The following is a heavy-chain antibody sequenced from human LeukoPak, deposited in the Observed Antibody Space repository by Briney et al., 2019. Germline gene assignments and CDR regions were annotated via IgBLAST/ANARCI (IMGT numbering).Heavy chain of an antibody. D-gene: IGHD2-15*01. CDR2: ISAYNGNT. CDR3: ARVVGSGRSRGKIDY. Sequence: ASVKVSCKASGYTFTSYGISWVRQAPGQGLEWMGWISAYNGNTNYAQKLQGRVTMTTDTSTSTAYMELRSLRSDDTAVYYCARVVGSGRSRGKIDYWGQGTLVTASS. CDR1: GYTFTSYG. J-gene: IGHJ4*02. V-gene: IGHV1-18*01.